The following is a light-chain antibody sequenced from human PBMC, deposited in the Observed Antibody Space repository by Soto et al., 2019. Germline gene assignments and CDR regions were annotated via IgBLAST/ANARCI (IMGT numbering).Light chain of an antibody. CDR3: QQRSNWT. Sequence: EIVLTQSPGTLSLSPGERATLSCRASQSVSSSYLAWYQQKPGQAPRLLIYGASSRATGIPDRFSGSGPGTDFTLTISSLEPEDFAVYYCQQRSNWTSGQGTKVDIK. V-gene: IGKV3D-20*02. CDR2: GAS. CDR1: QSVSSSY. J-gene: IGKJ1*01.